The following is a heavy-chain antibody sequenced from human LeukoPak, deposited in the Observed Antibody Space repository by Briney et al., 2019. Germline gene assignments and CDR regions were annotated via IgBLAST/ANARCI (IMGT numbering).Heavy chain of an antibody. Sequence: PGGSLRLSCAASGFTFSSYSMSWVRQATGKGLEWLSYISSRSSTINYADSVKGRFTISRDNAKNSLYLQMNTLRAEDTAVYYCARDSSGYDFWSGYYPWPKGEAFDIWGQGTMVTVSS. V-gene: IGHV3-48*01. CDR2: ISSRSSTI. J-gene: IGHJ3*02. CDR1: GFTFSSYS. D-gene: IGHD3-3*01. CDR3: ARDSSGYDFWSGYYPWPKGEAFDI.